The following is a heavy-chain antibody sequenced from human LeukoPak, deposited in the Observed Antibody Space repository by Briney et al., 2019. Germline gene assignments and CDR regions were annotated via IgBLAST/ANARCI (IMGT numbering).Heavy chain of an antibody. V-gene: IGHV3-23*01. CDR2: ISGSGGSI. Sequence: GGSLRLSCAASGVTFSSYAMSWVRQAPGKGLEWVSAISGSGGSIYYADSVKGRFTISRDNSKNTLYLQMNSLRAEDTAVYYCAKDREVAATLYAEYFQHWGQGTLVTVSS. CDR1: GVTFSSYA. J-gene: IGHJ1*01. D-gene: IGHD2-15*01. CDR3: AKDREVAATLYAEYFQH.